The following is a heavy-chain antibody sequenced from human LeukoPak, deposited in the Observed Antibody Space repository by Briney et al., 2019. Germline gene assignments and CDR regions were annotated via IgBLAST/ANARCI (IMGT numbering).Heavy chain of an antibody. CDR2: IYYSGST. V-gene: IGHV4-59*01. D-gene: IGHD6-13*01. CDR1: GGSISSYY. J-gene: IGHJ6*03. Sequence: KPSETLSLTCTVSGGSISSYYWSWIRQPPGKGLEWIGYIYYSGSTNYNPSPKSRVTISVDTSKNQFSLKLSPVTAADTAVYYCAKGYSSPAPYYYYYMDVWGKGTTVTVSS. CDR3: AKGYSSPAPYYYYYMDV.